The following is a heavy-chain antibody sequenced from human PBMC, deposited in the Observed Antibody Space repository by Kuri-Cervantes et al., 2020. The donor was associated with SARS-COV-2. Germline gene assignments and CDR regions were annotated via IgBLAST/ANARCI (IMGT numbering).Heavy chain of an antibody. V-gene: IGHV3-30*18. J-gene: IGHJ4*02. Sequence: GESLKISCAASGFTFSSYGMHWVRQAPGKGLEWVAVISYDGSNKYHADSVKGRFTISRDNSKNTLYLQMNSLRAEDAAVYYCAEGGGPGSYIPLDYWGQGTLVTVSS. D-gene: IGHD1-26*01. CDR2: ISYDGSNK. CDR1: GFTFSSYG. CDR3: AEGGGPGSYIPLDY.